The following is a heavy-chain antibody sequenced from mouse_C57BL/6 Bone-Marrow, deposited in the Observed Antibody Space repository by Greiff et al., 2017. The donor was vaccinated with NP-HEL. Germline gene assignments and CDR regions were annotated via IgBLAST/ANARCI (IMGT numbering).Heavy chain of an antibody. J-gene: IGHJ4*01. CDR3: ARHKAVYYDYVYAMDY. CDR1: GFTFSSYG. Sequence: QLVESGGDLVKPGGSLKLSCAASGFTFSSYGMSWVRQTPDKRLEWVATISSGGSYTYYPDSVKGRFTISRDNAKNTLYLQMSSLKSEDTAMYYCARHKAVYYDYVYAMDYWGQGTSVTVSS. CDR2: ISSGGSYT. D-gene: IGHD2-4*01. V-gene: IGHV5-6*01.